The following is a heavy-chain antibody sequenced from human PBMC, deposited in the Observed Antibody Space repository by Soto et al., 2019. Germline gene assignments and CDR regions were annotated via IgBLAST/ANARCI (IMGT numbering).Heavy chain of an antibody. J-gene: IGHJ4*02. V-gene: IGHV3-21*01. D-gene: IGHD1-26*01. Sequence: RLSCAAFGFSFRRYSMNWVRQAPGKGLEWVSSISSSSSYIYYADSVNGRFAISRDNAKNSLYLQMNSLRAEDTAVYYCARDRGELRSWGQGTMVTVSS. CDR3: ARDRGELRS. CDR1: GFSFRRYS. CDR2: ISSSSSYI.